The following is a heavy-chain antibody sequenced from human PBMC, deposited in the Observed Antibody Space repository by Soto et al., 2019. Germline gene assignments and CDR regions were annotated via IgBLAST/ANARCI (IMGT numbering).Heavy chain of an antibody. CDR1: GYTFTNYG. V-gene: IGHV1-18*01. CDR3: ARGVGSGSYYNQYNWFDP. J-gene: IGHJ5*02. CDR2: SNVYNGNT. D-gene: IGHD3-10*01. Sequence: QVQLVQSGGEVKKPGASVKVSCKASGYTFTNYGISWVRQAPGQGLEWMGWSNVYNGNTKYAQKGQGRVTMTTDTATSTAYMELRSLRSDDTAVYYCARGVGSGSYYNQYNWFDPWGQGTLVTVSS.